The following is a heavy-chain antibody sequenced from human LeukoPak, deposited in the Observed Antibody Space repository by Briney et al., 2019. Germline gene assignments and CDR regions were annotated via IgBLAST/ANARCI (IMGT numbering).Heavy chain of an antibody. CDR1: GFTFATYG. V-gene: IGHV3-33*03. CDR2: IWYDGSKK. J-gene: IGHJ4*02. D-gene: IGHD5-18*01. Sequence: PGGSLRLSCEASGFTFATYGFHWVRQAPGKGLEWVAVIWYDGSKKYYADSLKGRLAISRDDSKNTLYLQMNSLRAEDTAVYYCARGYSYGSAYFDYWGQGTLVTVSS. CDR3: ARGYSYGSAYFDY.